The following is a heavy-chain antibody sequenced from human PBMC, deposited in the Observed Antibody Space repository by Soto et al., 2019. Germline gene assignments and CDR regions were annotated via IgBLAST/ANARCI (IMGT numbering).Heavy chain of an antibody. Sequence: SQTLSLTCAISGDSVSSNSAAWNWIRQSPSRGLEWLGRTYYRSKWYNEYTLSVKSRITINPDTSKNQYSLQLNSVTPDDTAVYYCAREYSAGWSTWGQGTLVTVSS. CDR1: GDSVSSNSAA. V-gene: IGHV6-1*01. CDR3: AREYSAGWST. CDR2: TYYRSKWYN. D-gene: IGHD6-19*01. J-gene: IGHJ4*02.